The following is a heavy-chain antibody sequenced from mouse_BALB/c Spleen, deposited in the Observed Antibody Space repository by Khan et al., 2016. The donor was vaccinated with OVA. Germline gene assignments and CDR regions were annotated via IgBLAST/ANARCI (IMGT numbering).Heavy chain of an antibody. Sequence: VQLQQSGAELAKPGASGKMSCKASGYTFTSFWMHWVKQRPGQGLEWIGYINPTSGYTDYNEKFKDRATLSADNSSSTAYMQLSSLTSEDSGIFLCTRDMIDYWGQGTTLPVSS. J-gene: IGHJ2*01. V-gene: IGHV1-7*01. CDR1: GYTFTSFW. D-gene: IGHD2-3*01. CDR3: TRDMIDY. CDR2: INPTSGYT.